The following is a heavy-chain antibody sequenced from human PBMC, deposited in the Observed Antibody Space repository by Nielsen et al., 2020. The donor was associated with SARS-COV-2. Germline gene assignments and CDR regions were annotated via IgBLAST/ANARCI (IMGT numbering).Heavy chain of an antibody. CDR1: GYTFTSYY. CDR3: ARDAPDLDIVLMVYAMGGSYYGMDV. CDR2: INPSGGST. D-gene: IGHD2-8*01. V-gene: IGHV1-46*01. Sequence: ASVKVSCKASGYTFTSYYMHWVRQAPGQGLEWMGIINPSGGSTSYAQKFQGRVTMTTDTSTSTAYMELRSLRSDDTAVYYCARDAPDLDIVLMVYAMGGSYYGMDVWGQGTTVTVSS. J-gene: IGHJ6*02.